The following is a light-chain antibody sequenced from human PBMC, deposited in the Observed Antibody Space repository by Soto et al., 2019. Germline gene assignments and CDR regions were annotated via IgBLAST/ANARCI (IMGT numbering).Light chain of an antibody. Sequence: DIQMTQSPSTLSASVGDRVTITCRASQSVRGSFAWYQQQPGKAPKLLIYDVSNLESGVPSRFSAFGSGTEFTLSISSLQPDDFGTYYCQQFYMGWTFGQGTRVDLK. V-gene: IGKV1-5*01. CDR2: DVS. J-gene: IGKJ1*01. CDR3: QQFYMGWT. CDR1: QSVRGS.